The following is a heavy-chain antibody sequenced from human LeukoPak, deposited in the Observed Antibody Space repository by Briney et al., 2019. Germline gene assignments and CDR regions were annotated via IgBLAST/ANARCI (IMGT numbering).Heavy chain of an antibody. V-gene: IGHV4-4*07. CDR2: IYTSGST. J-gene: IGHJ3*02. CDR3: ASYYYDSSGYTDAFDS. Sequence: PSETLSHTCTVAGGSSSSYYWSWIRQHAGGGREWLVRIYTSGSTNYNPSLKDRVTMSVDTSKVQFSLKLSSVTAADTAVYYCASYYYDSSGYTDAFDSWGQGTIVTVSA. D-gene: IGHD3-22*01. CDR1: GGSSSSYY.